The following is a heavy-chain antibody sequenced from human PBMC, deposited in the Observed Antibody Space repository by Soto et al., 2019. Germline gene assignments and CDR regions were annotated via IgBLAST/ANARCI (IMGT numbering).Heavy chain of an antibody. J-gene: IGHJ4*02. CDR1: GFTFSNYG. Sequence: QVQLVESGGGVVQPGGSLRLSCAASGFTFSNYGMHWVRQAPGKGLEWMAVISYDGNNKYHADSVKGRFTISRDNSKNALFLQMNSLTPENTAVYYCAKGSPYCIRGSCYSHYWGQGTLVTVSS. V-gene: IGHV3-30*18. CDR3: AKGSPYCIRGSCYSHY. CDR2: ISYDGNNK. D-gene: IGHD2-15*01.